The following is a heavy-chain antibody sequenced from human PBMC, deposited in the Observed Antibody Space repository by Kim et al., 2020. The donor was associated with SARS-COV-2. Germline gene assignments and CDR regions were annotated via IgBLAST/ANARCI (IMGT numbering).Heavy chain of an antibody. CDR2: ISGGRSYI. V-gene: IGHV3-21*01. D-gene: IGHD3-16*02. CDR1: GFRFNTYS. J-gene: IGHJ6*02. CDR3: ATEGTPYPRDYDYVGGRYRPYGMDV. Sequence: GGSLRLSCAASGFRFNTYSMNWVRQAPGKGLEWVSSISGGRSYIYYADSVKDRFTISRDNARNSLYLQMNSLRAEDTAVYYCATEGTPYPRDYDYVGGRYRPYGMDVWGQGTMVPVSS.